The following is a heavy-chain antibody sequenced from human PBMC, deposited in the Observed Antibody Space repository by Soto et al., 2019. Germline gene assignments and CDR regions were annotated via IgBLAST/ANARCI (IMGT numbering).Heavy chain of an antibody. D-gene: IGHD6-19*01. J-gene: IGHJ3*02. CDR1: GGTFSSYT. Sequence: ASVKVSCKASGGTFSSYTISWVRQAPGQGLEWMGRIIPILGIANYAQKFQGRVTITADKSTSTAYMELSSLSSEDTAVYYCARDEAGDAFDIWGQGTMVTVSS. CDR3: ARDEAGDAFDI. V-gene: IGHV1-69*04. CDR2: IIPILGIA.